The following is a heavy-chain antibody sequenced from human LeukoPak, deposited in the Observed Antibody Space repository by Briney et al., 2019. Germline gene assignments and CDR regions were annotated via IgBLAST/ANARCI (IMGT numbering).Heavy chain of an antibody. Sequence: ASVKVSCKGSGYTFTSYYMHWVRQAPGQGLEWMGIINPSGGSTSYAQKFQGRVTMTRDTSTSTVYMELKSLRSDDTAVYYCARENYGGNADYWGQGTLVTVSS. CDR3: ARENYGGNADY. CDR1: GYTFTSYY. D-gene: IGHD4-23*01. J-gene: IGHJ4*02. CDR2: INPSGGST. V-gene: IGHV1-46*01.